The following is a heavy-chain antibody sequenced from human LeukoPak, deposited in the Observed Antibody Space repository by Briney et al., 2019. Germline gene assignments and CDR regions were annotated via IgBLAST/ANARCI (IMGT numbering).Heavy chain of an antibody. CDR2: VNWSGSST. D-gene: IGHD3-22*01. J-gene: IGHJ4*02. Sequence: GGSLRLSCAASGFNFYDYGMTWVRQAPGRGLEWVSGVNWSGSSTNYADSVKGRFTISRDSATNSLYLQMNSLRAEDTALYYCARAHNYDGRDYYYAFSDYWGQGTLVTVSS. CDR3: ARAHNYDGRDYYYAFSDY. CDR1: GFNFYDYG. V-gene: IGHV3-20*04.